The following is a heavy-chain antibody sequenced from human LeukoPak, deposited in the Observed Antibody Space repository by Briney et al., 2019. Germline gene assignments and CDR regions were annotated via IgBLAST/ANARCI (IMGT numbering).Heavy chain of an antibody. D-gene: IGHD5-12*01. CDR1: GFTFSSYA. J-gene: IGHJ4*02. CDR2: ISGSGGST. CDR3: VAKTGYSGYDPGS. Sequence: GGSLRLSCAASGFTFSSYAMNWVRQAPGKGLEWVSGISGSGGSTYYADSVKGRFTISRDNSKNTLYLQMNSLKTEDTAVYYCVAKTGYSGYDPGSWGQGTLVTVSS. V-gene: IGHV3-23*01.